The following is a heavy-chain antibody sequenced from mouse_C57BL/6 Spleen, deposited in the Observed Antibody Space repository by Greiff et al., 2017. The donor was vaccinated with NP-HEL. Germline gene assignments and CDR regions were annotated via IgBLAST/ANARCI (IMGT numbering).Heavy chain of an antibody. CDR2: IYPRSGNN. CDR3: ARITTVVGYFDV. J-gene: IGHJ1*03. V-gene: IGHV1-81*01. D-gene: IGHD1-1*01. Sequence: VMLVESGAELARPGASVKLSCKASGYTFTSYGISWVKQRTGQGLEWIGEIYPRSGNNYYNEKLKGKATLTADKSSSTAYMALRSLTSEDSAVYFWARITTVVGYFDVWGTGTTVTVSS. CDR1: GYTFTSYG.